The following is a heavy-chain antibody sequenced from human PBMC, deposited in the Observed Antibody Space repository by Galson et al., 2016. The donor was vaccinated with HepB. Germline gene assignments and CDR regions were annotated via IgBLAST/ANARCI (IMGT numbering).Heavy chain of an antibody. D-gene: IGHD3-22*01. J-gene: IGHJ2*01. CDR2: INSDGSTT. Sequence: SLRLSCAASGFTFSSYWMHWVRQAPGKGLVWVSCINSDGSTTTYADSVKGRFTISRDNAKNTLYLQMNSLRAEDTALYYCAKDYYDSSGYRSYWYFDLWGRGTLVTVSS. CDR1: GFTFSSYW. CDR3: AKDYYDSSGYRSYWYFDL. V-gene: IGHV3-74*01.